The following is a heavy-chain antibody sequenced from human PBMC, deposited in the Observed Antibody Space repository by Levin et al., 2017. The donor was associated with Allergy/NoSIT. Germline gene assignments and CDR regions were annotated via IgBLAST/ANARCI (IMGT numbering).Heavy chain of an antibody. CDR2: INAYNGDT. Sequence: ASVKVSCKASGYSFSTYGVTWVRQAPGQGLEWMGWINAYNGDTNYAQNLQGRVTMTTDTSTTTVYLELRSLRSDDTAVYYCARARSPTNTLNCFDPWGQGTLVTVSS. CDR3: ARARSPTNTLNCFDP. CDR1: GYSFSTYG. J-gene: IGHJ5*02. D-gene: IGHD2-2*02. V-gene: IGHV1-18*01.